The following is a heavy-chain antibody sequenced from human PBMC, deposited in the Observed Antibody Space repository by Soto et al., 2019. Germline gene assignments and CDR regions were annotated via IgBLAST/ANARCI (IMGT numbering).Heavy chain of an antibody. CDR1: GYTFTNFG. CDR3: ARDWGQQWLAYGLDV. J-gene: IGHJ6*02. Sequence: ASVKVSCKASGYTFTNFGISWVRQAPGQGLEWMGWISTYNGHTTSAQQLQGRLTMTTDTSTSTASMELRSLRSDDAAMYFCARDWGQQWLAYGLDVWGQGTTVTVSS. CDR2: ISTYNGHT. D-gene: IGHD6-19*01. V-gene: IGHV1-18*01.